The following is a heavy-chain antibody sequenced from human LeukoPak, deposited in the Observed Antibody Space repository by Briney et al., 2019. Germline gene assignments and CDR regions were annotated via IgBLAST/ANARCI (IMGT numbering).Heavy chain of an antibody. D-gene: IGHD6-13*01. CDR3: ATTAAGTVIDFDY. J-gene: IGHJ4*02. Sequence: GGSLRLSCAASGFTLSSYAMSWVRQAPGKGLEWVSAISGSGGSTYYADSVKGRFTISRDNSKNTLYLQMHSLRAEDTAVYYCATTAAGTVIDFDYWGQGTLVTVSS. CDR2: ISGSGGST. CDR1: GFTLSSYA. V-gene: IGHV3-23*01.